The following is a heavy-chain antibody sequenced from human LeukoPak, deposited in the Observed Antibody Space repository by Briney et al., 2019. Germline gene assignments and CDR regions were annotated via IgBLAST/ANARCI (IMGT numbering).Heavy chain of an antibody. J-gene: IGHJ6*03. CDR3: ARRSLSSDTYYYYYYMDV. Sequence: SETLSLTCTVSGGSISSGSYYWSWIRQPAGKGLEWIGRIYTSGSTNYNPSPKSRVTISVDTSKNQFSLKLSSVTAADTAVYYCARRSLSSDTYYYYYYMDVWGKGTTVTVSS. V-gene: IGHV4-61*02. CDR1: GGSISSGSYY. CDR2: IYTSGST. D-gene: IGHD6-6*01.